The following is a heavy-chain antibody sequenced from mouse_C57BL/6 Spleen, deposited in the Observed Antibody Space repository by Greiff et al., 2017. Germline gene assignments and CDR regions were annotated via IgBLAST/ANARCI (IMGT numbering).Heavy chain of an antibody. CDR3: AIALSITTVGDD. CDR2: IHPSDGGT. CDR1: GYTFTSYW. J-gene: IGHJ2*01. D-gene: IGHD1-1*01. Sequence: QVQLQQPGAELVKPGASVKVSCKASGYTFTSYWMHWVKQRPGQGLEWIGRIHPSDGGTNYNQKFKGKATLTVDKSSSTAYMQLSSLTSEDSAVYYSAIALSITTVGDDWGQGTTLTVAS. V-gene: IGHV1-74*01.